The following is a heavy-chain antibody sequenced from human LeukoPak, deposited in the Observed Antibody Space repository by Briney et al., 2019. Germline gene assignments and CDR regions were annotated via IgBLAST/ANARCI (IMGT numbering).Heavy chain of an antibody. Sequence: ASVKISCKVSGYTFTDYYMHWVQQAPGKGPEWMGLVDPEDGETIYAEKFQGRVTITADTSTDTAYMELSSLRSEDTAVYYCATGPYLEYFDYWGQGTLVTVSS. J-gene: IGHJ4*02. CDR3: ATGPYLEYFDY. V-gene: IGHV1-69-2*01. CDR1: GYTFTDYY. CDR2: VDPEDGET.